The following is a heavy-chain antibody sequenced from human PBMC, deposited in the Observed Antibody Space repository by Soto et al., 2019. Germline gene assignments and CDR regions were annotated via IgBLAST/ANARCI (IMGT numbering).Heavy chain of an antibody. D-gene: IGHD4-17*01. V-gene: IGHV4-38-2*02. CDR3: ARVTTGFSESGHICLDF. CDR2: ISHTGTT. Sequence: LXLNGLVAGCPISKPYTWGWLRQPPGQGLEWIGSISHTGTTSYSPALTSRVSISVDTSKNQVSLKLTSVTAADTAVYFCARVTTGFSESGHICLDFWRHGTTCTVSS. CDR1: GCPISKPYT. J-gene: IGHJ5*01.